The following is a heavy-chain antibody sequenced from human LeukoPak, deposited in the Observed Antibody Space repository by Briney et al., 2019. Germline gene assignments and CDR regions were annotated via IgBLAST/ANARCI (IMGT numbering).Heavy chain of an antibody. CDR2: ISYDGSNK. CDR1: GFTFSSYA. D-gene: IGHD3-3*01. V-gene: IGHV3-30-3*01. CDR3: ARDQIDVEWLCAY. Sequence: PGGSLRLSCAASGFTFSSYAMHWVRQAPGKGLEWVAVISYDGSNKYYADSVKGRFTISRDNSKNTLYLQMNSLRAEDTAVYYCARDQIDVEWLCAYWGQGTLVTVSS. J-gene: IGHJ4*02.